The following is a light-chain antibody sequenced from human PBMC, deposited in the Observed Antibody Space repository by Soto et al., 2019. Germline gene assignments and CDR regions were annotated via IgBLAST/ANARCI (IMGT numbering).Light chain of an antibody. CDR3: EQRSNWPPYT. V-gene: IGKV3-11*01. J-gene: IGKJ2*01. CDR1: QSVSSY. CDR2: DAS. Sequence: EIVLTQSPATLSLSPGERATLSCRASQSVSSYLAWYQQNPGQAPRPLIYDASNMATGIPARFSRSGSGTDFTLTISSIEPEDFAVYYCEQRSNWPPYTFGQGTKLEIK.